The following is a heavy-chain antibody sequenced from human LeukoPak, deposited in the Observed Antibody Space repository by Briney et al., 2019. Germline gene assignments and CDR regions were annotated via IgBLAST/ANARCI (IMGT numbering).Heavy chain of an antibody. CDR1: GFSFSSYV. CDR3: AKVLWFGGKYFDY. V-gene: IGHV3-23*01. D-gene: IGHD3-10*01. Sequence: GESLRLSCAASGFSFSSYVMSWVRQAPGKGLEWVSAVSGSGGSTYYADSVKGRFTISRDISKNALYLQMNSLRAEDTAVYYCAKVLWFGGKYFDYWGQGTLVTASS. J-gene: IGHJ4*02. CDR2: VSGSGGST.